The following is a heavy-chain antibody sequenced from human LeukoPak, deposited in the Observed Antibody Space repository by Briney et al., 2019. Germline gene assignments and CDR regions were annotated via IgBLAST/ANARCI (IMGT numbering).Heavy chain of an antibody. CDR1: GGSISSGDYY. CDR3: ARPNSLGYCSGGSCYRHAFDI. Sequence: TSETLSLTCTVSGGSISSGDYYWSWIRQPPGKGLEWIGYIYYSGSTYYNPSLKSRVTISVDTSKNQFSLKLSSVTAADTAVYYCARPNSLGYCSGGSCYRHAFDIWGQGTMVTVSS. V-gene: IGHV4-30-4*08. CDR2: IYYSGST. J-gene: IGHJ3*02. D-gene: IGHD2-15*01.